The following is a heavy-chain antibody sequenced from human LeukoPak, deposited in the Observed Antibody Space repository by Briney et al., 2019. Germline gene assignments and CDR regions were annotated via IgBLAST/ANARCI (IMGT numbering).Heavy chain of an antibody. J-gene: IGHJ4*02. CDR2: KT. D-gene: IGHD2-21*02. Sequence: GESLKISCEGSGYSFSNYWTGWVRQMPGKGLEWMGIKTRYSPSFQGLVTISVDKSISTAYLQWSSLKASDTAMYYCAIPPGYCGNDCSFDHWGQGTLVTVSS. CDR1: GYSFSNYW. CDR3: AIPPGYCGNDCSFDH. V-gene: IGHV5-51*01.